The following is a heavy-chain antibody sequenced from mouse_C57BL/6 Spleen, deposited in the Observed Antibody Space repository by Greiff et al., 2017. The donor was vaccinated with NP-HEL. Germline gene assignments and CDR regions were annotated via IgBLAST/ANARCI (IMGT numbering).Heavy chain of an antibody. CDR3: ARWGYESWFAY. CDR1: GFTFSDYG. D-gene: IGHD2-2*01. J-gene: IGHJ3*01. CDR2: ISSGSSTI. Sequence: EVQLQESGGGLVKPGGSLKLSCAASGFTFSDYGMHWVRQAPEKGLEWVAYISSGSSTIYYADTVKGRFTISRDNAKNTLFLQMTSLRSEDTAMYYCARWGYESWFAYRGQGTLVTVSA. V-gene: IGHV5-17*01.